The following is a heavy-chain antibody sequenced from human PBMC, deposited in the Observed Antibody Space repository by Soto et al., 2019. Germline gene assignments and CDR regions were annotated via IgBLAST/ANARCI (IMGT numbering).Heavy chain of an antibody. CDR3: ARDSLGYYYGMDV. J-gene: IGHJ6*02. CDR2: IYYSGST. Sequence: SETLSLTCTVSGGSISSGGYYWSWIRQHPGKGLEWIGYIYYSGSTYYNPSLKSRVTISVDTSKNQFSLKLSSVTAADTAVYYCARDSLGYYYGMDVWGQGTTVTVSS. CDR1: GGSISSGGYY. V-gene: IGHV4-31*03.